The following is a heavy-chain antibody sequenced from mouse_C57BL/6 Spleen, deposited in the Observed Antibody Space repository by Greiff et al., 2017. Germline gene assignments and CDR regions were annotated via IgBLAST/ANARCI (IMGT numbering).Heavy chain of an antibody. J-gene: IGHJ2*01. CDR1: GYAFSSAW. CDR3: ANVLSY. Sequence: QVQLQQSGPGLVKPGASVTISCNASGYAFSSAWLNWWKRRPGRGLVGMGRYYPEDGDTNYNGSFKGRATLTADKSASKAYMKLSSVTSEDSAVYFCANVLSYWGQGTTLTVSS. V-gene: IGHV1-82*01. CDR2: YYPEDGDT.